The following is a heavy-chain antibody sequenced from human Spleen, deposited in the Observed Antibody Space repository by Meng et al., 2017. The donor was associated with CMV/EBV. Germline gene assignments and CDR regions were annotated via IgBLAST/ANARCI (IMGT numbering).Heavy chain of an antibody. V-gene: IGHV3-43*01. CDR3: ATERSQYQLLYWNWFDP. Sequence: GESLKISCAASGFTFDDYSMHWVRQAPGKGLEWVSLISWDDSSTYYADSVKGRFTISRDNSKNSLYLQMNSLRTEDTAVYYCATERSQYQLLYWNWFDPWGQGTLVTVSS. D-gene: IGHD2-2*02. J-gene: IGHJ5*02. CDR1: GFTFDDYS. CDR2: ISWDDSST.